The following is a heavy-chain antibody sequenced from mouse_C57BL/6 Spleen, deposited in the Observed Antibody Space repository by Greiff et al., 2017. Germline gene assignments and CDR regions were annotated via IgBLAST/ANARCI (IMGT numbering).Heavy chain of an antibody. CDR3: ARRDAYYFDY. J-gene: IGHJ2*01. V-gene: IGHV1-69*01. Sequence: QVQLQQSGAELVMPGASVKLSCKASGYTFTSYWMHWVKQRPGQGLEWIGEIDPSDSYTNYNQKFKGKSTLTVDKSSSTAYMQLSSLTSEDSAVYYCARRDAYYFDYWGQGPTLTVSS. CDR2: IDPSDSYT. CDR1: GYTFTSYW.